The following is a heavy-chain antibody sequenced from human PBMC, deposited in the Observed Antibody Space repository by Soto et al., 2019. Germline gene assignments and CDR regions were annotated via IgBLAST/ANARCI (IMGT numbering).Heavy chain of an antibody. CDR1: GFTFSTYA. D-gene: IGHD5-12*01. CDR3: ARNTGYYFDF. CDR2: IWYDASNK. J-gene: IGHJ4*02. Sequence: PGGSLRLSCAASGFTFSTYAMHWVRQAPGKGLEWVGIIWYDASNKYYADSVKGRFTISRDSSKNMMYLQMNNLRVEDTAVYYCARNTGYYFDFWGQGTLVTVSS. V-gene: IGHV3-33*01.